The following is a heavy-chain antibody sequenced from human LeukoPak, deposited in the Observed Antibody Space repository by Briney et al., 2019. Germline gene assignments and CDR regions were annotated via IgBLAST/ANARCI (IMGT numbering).Heavy chain of an antibody. V-gene: IGHV1-24*01. D-gene: IGHD5-18*01. CDR2: FDPEDGET. CDR1: GYTLTELS. J-gene: IGHJ4*02. Sequence: ASVKVSCKVSGYTLTELSMHWVRQAPGKGLEWMGGFDPEDGETIYAQKFQGRVTMTRDMSTSTVYMELSSLRSEDTAVYYCARAKWGYSYVDYWGQGTLVTVSP. CDR3: ARAKWGYSYVDY.